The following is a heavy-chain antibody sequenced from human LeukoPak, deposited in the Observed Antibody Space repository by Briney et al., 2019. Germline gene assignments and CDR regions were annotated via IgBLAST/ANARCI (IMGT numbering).Heavy chain of an antibody. CDR2: IYPRDSDT. V-gene: IGHV5-51*01. J-gene: IGHJ4*02. Sequence: GESLKISCQGSGYRFTSYWIGWVRQMPGKGLEWMGIIYPRDSDTKYSPSFQGQVTISVDKSMSTAYLQWSSLRASDTAMYYCARQYSGSSSGDYWGQGTLVTVPS. CDR1: GYRFTSYW. CDR3: ARQYSGSSSGDY. D-gene: IGHD1-26*01.